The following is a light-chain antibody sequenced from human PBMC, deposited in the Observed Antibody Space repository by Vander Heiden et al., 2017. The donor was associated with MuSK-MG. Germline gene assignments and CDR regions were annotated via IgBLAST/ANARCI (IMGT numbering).Light chain of an antibody. CDR1: QGISNY. Sequence: DIQMTQSPSSLSASVGDRVTITCRASQGISNYLAWYQQKPGKVPKLLIYAASTLQSGVPSRFSGSGSATDFTLTISSLQPEDVATYYCQKYNSALGALTFGGGTKVEIK. V-gene: IGKV1-27*01. CDR2: AAS. CDR3: QKYNSALGALT. J-gene: IGKJ4*01.